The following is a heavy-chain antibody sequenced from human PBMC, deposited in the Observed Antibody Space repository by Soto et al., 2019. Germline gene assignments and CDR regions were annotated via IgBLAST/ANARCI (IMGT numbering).Heavy chain of an antibody. D-gene: IGHD3-10*01. CDR2: IYYSGST. J-gene: IGHJ5*02. CDR3: ARDRDTMVRGGRNWFDP. V-gene: IGHV4-31*03. CDR1: GGSISSGGYY. Sequence: NPSETLSLTCTVSGGSISSGGYYWSWIRQHPGKGLEWIGYIYYSGSTYYNPSLKSRVTISVDTSKNQFSLKLSSVTAADTAVYYCARDRDTMVRGGRNWFDPWGQGTLVTVSS.